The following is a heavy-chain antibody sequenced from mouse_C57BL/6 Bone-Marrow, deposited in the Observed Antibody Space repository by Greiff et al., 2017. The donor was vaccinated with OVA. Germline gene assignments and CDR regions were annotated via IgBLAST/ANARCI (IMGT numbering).Heavy chain of an antibody. CDR1: GYSFTDYN. CDR3: ANDGYYSWFAY. D-gene: IGHD2-3*01. V-gene: IGHV1-39*01. CDR2: INPNYGTT. J-gene: IGHJ3*01. Sequence: EVQGVESGPELVKPGASVKISCKASGYSFTDYNMNWVKQSNGKSLEWIGVINPNYGTTSYNQKFKGKAPLTVDQSSRTAYMQLNSLTSEDSAVYYCANDGYYSWFAYWGQGTLVTVSA.